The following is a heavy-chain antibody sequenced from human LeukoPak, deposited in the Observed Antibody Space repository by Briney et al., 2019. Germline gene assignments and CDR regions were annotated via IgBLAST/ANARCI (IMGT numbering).Heavy chain of an antibody. CDR1: GGSVSSSIYY. J-gene: IGHJ4*02. Sequence: SETLSLTCTVSGGSVSSSIYYWGWIRQPPGKGLEWIGSIFYSGSTSYNPSLKSRVTISVDTSKNQLSLKLTSVTAADTAVYYCASRNDILTGYVFDFWGQGTLVTVSS. CDR2: IFYSGST. D-gene: IGHD3-9*01. V-gene: IGHV4-39*01. CDR3: ASRNDILTGYVFDF.